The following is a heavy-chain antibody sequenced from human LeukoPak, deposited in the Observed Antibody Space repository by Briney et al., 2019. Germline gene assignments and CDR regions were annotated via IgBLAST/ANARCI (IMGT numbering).Heavy chain of an antibody. V-gene: IGHV1-69*13. Sequence: SVKISCKASGGTFSSYAISWVRQAPGQGLEWMGGIIPIFGTANYAQKFQGRVTITADESTSTAYMELSSLRSEDTAVYYCARAYCSSTSCYIGVVRDAFDIWGQGTMVTVSS. J-gene: IGHJ3*02. CDR2: IIPIFGTA. CDR1: GGTFSSYA. CDR3: ARAYCSSTSCYIGVVRDAFDI. D-gene: IGHD2-2*02.